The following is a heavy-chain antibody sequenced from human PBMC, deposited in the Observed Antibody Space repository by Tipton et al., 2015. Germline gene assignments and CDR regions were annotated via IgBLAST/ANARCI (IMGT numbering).Heavy chain of an antibody. V-gene: IGHV1-18*01. Sequence: QLVQSGVEVKKPGASVKVSCKASGYSFTTYGIAWVRQAPGQGPEWMGWISGYNGNTNYAPKVQGRVTMTRDTSTNTVYMGLRSLRSDDTAVYYCARSENYYGSGSPLDYWGQGTLVTVSS. J-gene: IGHJ4*02. D-gene: IGHD3-10*01. CDR3: ARSENYYGSGSPLDY. CDR1: GYSFTTYG. CDR2: ISGYNGNT.